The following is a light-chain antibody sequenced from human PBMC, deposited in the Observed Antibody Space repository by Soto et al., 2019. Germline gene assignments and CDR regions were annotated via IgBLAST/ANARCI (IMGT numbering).Light chain of an antibody. Sequence: QSVLTQPASVSGSPGQSITISCTGTSSDVGGHNYVSWYQQHPGTASKLMIYEVTNRPSGVSNRFSGSKSGNTASLTISGLQAEDEADYYCSSYTSSTTLDVVFGGGTKLTVL. V-gene: IGLV2-14*01. CDR1: SSDVGGHNY. CDR2: EVT. CDR3: SSYTSSTTLDVV. J-gene: IGLJ2*01.